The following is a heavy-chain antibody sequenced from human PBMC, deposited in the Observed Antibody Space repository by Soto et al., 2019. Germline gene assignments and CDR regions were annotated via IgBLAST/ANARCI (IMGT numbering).Heavy chain of an antibody. D-gene: IGHD3-22*01. Sequence: EVQLLESGGGLVQPGGSLRLSCAASGFTFSNYAMNWVRQAPGKGLEWVSAISGSGSTYYADSVKGRFTISRDNSKNTVYLQMNSLRAEDTAVYYCAKVPRRLDYFDYWGPGTLVTVSS. CDR1: GFTFSNYA. V-gene: IGHV3-23*01. CDR3: AKVPRRLDYFDY. J-gene: IGHJ4*02. CDR2: ISGSGST.